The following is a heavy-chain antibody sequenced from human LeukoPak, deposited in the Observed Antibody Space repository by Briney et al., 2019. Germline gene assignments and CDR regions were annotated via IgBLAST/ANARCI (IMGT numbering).Heavy chain of an antibody. D-gene: IGHD3-10*01. V-gene: IGHV4-59*01. Sequence: PSETLSLTCTVSGGSIGSFYWTWIRQTPRKGLEWIGSVYYTGSTNYNPSLKSRVTISIEASRSQFSLKLTSVTVADTAVYYCARDSRYSYGSGGMDVWGQGTTVTVSS. J-gene: IGHJ6*02. CDR2: VYYTGST. CDR3: ARDSRYSYGSGGMDV. CDR1: GGSIGSFY.